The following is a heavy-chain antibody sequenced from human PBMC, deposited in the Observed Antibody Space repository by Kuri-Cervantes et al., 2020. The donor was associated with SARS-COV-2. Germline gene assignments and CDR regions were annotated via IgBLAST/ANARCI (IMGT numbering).Heavy chain of an antibody. J-gene: IGHJ4*02. CDR2: IKQDGSEK. Sequence: GGSLRLSCAASGFTFSGSRVHWVRQASGKGLEWVANIKQDGSEKYYVDSVKGRFTISRDNAKNSLYLQMNSLRAEDTAVYYCAKVPNPSYSSSWYYFDYWGQGTLVTVSS. V-gene: IGHV3-7*02. D-gene: IGHD6-13*01. CDR3: AKVPNPSYSSSWYYFDY. CDR1: GFTFSGSR.